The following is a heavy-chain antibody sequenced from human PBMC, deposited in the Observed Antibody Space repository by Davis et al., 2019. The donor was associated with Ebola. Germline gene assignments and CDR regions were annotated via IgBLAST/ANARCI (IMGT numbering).Heavy chain of an antibody. D-gene: IGHD2-15*01. Sequence: PGGSLRLSCAASGFTFSNYDMSWVRHVPGKGLEWVSTISASEGHTHYSDSVRGRFTISRDNSKNTLYLQMNSPRAEDTATYYCARYCHYTDCSYFDCWGQGTMVAVSS. CDR1: GFTFSNYD. CDR3: ARYCHYTDCSYFDC. V-gene: IGHV3-23*01. CDR2: ISASEGHT. J-gene: IGHJ4*02.